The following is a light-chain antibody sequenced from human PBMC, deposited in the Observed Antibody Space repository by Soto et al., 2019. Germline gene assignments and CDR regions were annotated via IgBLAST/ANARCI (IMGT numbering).Light chain of an antibody. CDR1: SSDIGGYNY. CDR3: SSYATGNNRL. CDR2: EVS. J-gene: IGLJ3*02. V-gene: IGLV2-8*01. Sequence: QSALTQPPSASGSPGQSVTISCTGTSSDIGGYNYVSWYQQYPGKAPKLMIYEVSKRPSGVPDRFSGSKSGDTASLTVSGLQAEDEADYYCSSYATGNNRLFGGGTKLTVL.